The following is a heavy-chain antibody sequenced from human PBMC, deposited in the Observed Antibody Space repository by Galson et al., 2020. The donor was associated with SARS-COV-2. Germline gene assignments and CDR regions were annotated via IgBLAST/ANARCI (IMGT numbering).Heavy chain of an antibody. CDR3: ASASFSRSSLVMDY. D-gene: IGHD6-6*01. V-gene: IGHV4-59*12. CDR1: GGSLDTYY. CDR2: VYSSGST. Sequence: SETLSLTCTVSGGSLDTYYWSWIPQSPGKGLEWIGYVYSSGSTNYNPSLNSRITISIDNSRNQFSLKLSSVTAADTAVYYCASASFSRSSLVMDYWGQGALRAVSS. J-gene: IGHJ4*02.